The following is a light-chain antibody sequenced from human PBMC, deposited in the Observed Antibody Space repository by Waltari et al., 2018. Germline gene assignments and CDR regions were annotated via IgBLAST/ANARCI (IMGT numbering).Light chain of an antibody. V-gene: IGKV2-28*01. CDR2: LGS. J-gene: IGKJ1*01. Sequence: DIVGTQSPLSLPVTPGEPASISCRSSQSLLHRNGNNYLDWYLQKPGQSPQLLIYLGSNRASGVPDRFSGSGSGTDFTLRISRVEADDVGVYYCMQSLQTLWTFGQGTKVEIK. CDR3: MQSLQTLWT. CDR1: QSLLHRNGNNY.